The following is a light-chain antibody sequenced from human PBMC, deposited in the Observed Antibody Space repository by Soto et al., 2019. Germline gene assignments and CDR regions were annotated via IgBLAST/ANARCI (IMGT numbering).Light chain of an antibody. CDR2: ATS. V-gene: IGKV1-9*01. J-gene: IGKJ4*01. CDR3: QQLNSYPVT. CDR1: QGLNSY. Sequence: IQLTQSPSFLSASVGDRVTITCRASQGLNSYFAWYQQKPGKAPKLLLYATSTLQSVFPSRFSGSGPGAEFTLTITSLQPEDIATYYCQQLNSYPVTFGGGTKVEIK.